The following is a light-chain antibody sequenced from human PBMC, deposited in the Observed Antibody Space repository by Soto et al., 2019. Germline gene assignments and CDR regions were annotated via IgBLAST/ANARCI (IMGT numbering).Light chain of an antibody. CDR1: QSISSW. CDR3: QHYNSYSEA. J-gene: IGKJ1*01. Sequence: GGRVSITCRSRQSISSWLAWYQQKPGKAPKFLIYDASNLESGVPSRFSGSGSGTEFTLTISSLQPDDFATYYCQHYNSYSEAFGQGTKVDIK. V-gene: IGKV1-5*01. CDR2: DAS.